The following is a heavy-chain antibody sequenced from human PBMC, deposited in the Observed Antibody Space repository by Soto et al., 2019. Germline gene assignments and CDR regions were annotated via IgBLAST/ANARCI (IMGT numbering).Heavy chain of an antibody. CDR1: GDSISNGDYY. V-gene: IGHV4-30-4*01. CDR3: ASSYLY. Sequence: SETLSLTCTVSGDSISNGDYYWSWIRQPPGRGLEWIGYIDSSGSTYYNPSLKSRLTMSVDMSKNQFSLRLTSVTAADTAVYYCASSYLYWGQGLLVTVSS. CDR2: IDSSGST. D-gene: IGHD3-16*02. J-gene: IGHJ4*02.